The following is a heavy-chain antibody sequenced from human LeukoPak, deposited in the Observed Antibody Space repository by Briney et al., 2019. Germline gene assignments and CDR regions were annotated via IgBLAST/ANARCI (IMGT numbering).Heavy chain of an antibody. Sequence: GGSLRLSCAASGFTFSSYSINWVRQAPGKGLEWVSSSSSGGTFMYYADSVKGRFTISRDNAKKSVFLQMNSLRAEDSAVYYCAREPTGDYWGQGMLVTVSS. J-gene: IGHJ4*02. D-gene: IGHD1-1*01. V-gene: IGHV3-21*01. CDR1: GFTFSSYS. CDR2: SSSGGTFM. CDR3: AREPTGDY.